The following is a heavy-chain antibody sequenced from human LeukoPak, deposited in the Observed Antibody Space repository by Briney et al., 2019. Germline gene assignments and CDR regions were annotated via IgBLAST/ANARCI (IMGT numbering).Heavy chain of an antibody. CDR1: EFTFSSYS. CDR2: ISSSSTII. D-gene: IGHD6-19*01. CDR3: VRVDASGWGAFDY. Sequence: GGSLRLSCAASEFTFSSYSMNWVRQAPGKGLEWVSHISSSSTIIYYADSVKGRFTISRDNAKNSLYLQLNSLRAEDAAVYYCVRVDASGWGAFDYWGQGTLVTISS. J-gene: IGHJ4*02. V-gene: IGHV3-48*04.